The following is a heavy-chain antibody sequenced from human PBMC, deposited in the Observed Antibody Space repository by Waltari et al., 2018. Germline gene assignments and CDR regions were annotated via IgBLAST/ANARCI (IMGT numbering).Heavy chain of an antibody. CDR3: ARGSGDYESNWFDP. D-gene: IGHD4-17*01. CDR1: GYSISSGYY. CDR2: IYHSGST. V-gene: IGHV4-38-2*01. Sequence: QLQLQESGPGLVKPSETLSLTCAVSGYSISSGYYWGWIRQPPGKGLEWIGSIYHSGSTYYNPSLKSRVTISVDTSKNQFSLKLSSVTAADTAVYYCARGSGDYESNWFDPWGQGTLVTVSS. J-gene: IGHJ5*02.